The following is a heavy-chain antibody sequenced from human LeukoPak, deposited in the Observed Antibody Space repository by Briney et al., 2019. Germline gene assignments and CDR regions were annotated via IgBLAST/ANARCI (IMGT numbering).Heavy chain of an antibody. J-gene: IGHJ5*02. CDR2: IHTSGST. D-gene: IGHD1-26*01. V-gene: IGHV4-4*07. Sequence: PSETLSLTCTVSGGSITTHYWSWIRHPAGKGLEWIGRIHTSGSTNYNPPLEGRATMSLDTSKNQFSLNLSSVTAADTALYYCARNLGYNWFGPWGQGTLVTVSS. CDR1: GGSITTHY. CDR3: ARNLGYNWFGP.